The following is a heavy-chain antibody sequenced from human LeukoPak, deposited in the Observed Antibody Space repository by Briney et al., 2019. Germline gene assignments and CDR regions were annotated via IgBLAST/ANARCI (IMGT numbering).Heavy chain of an antibody. CDR3: ARVGYSCRWSLSPPNDY. Sequence: ASVKVSCKASGGTFSSYAISWVRQAPGQGLEWMGRIIPILGIANYAQKFQGRVTITADKSTSTAYMELSSLRSEDTAVYYCARVGYSCRWSLSPPNDYWGQGTLVTVSS. D-gene: IGHD6-13*01. CDR1: GGTFSSYA. CDR2: IIPILGIA. V-gene: IGHV1-69*04. J-gene: IGHJ4*02.